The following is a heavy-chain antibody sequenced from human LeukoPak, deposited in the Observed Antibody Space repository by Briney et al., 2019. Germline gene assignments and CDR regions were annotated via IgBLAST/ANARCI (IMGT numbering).Heavy chain of an antibody. CDR2: ISYEGSTK. CDR1: GFTFSSYA. J-gene: IGHJ4*02. D-gene: IGHD5-12*01. Sequence: PGGSLRLSCAASGFTFSSYAMHWVRQAPGRGLEWVSLISYEGSTKYYADSVRGRFSISRDNSKNTLSLQMNDLTAEDTAVYYCARDSGLYSGDASLAYWGQGTLVAVS. V-gene: IGHV3-30-3*01. CDR3: ARDSGLYSGDASLAY.